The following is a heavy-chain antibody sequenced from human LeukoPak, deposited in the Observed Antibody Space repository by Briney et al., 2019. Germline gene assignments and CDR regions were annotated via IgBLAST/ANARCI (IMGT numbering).Heavy chain of an antibody. CDR2: IRYDGSNK. CDR1: GFTFSSYG. Sequence: PGGSLRLSCAASGFTFSSYGMHWVRQAPGKGLEWVGFIRYDGSNKYYTDSVKCRLTISRDNSKNTLYLQMNSLRAEDTAVYYCAKDSGSYRLYDVFDIWGQGTMVTVSS. CDR3: AKDSGSYRLYDVFDI. J-gene: IGHJ3*02. D-gene: IGHD1-26*01. V-gene: IGHV3-30*02.